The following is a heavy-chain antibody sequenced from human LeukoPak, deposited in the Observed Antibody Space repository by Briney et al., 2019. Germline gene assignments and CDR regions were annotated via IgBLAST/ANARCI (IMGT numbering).Heavy chain of an antibody. CDR1: GGSISSYY. V-gene: IGHV4-59*12. J-gene: IGHJ6*03. CDR3: ARTGGTFYYYYYMDV. Sequence: SETLSLTCTVSGGSISSYYWSWIRQPPGKGLEWIGSIHYTGNTYYNPSLKSRVTISIDRSKNQFSLRLNSVTAADTAVYYCARTGGTFYYYYYMDVWGKGTTVTVSS. CDR2: IHYTGNT.